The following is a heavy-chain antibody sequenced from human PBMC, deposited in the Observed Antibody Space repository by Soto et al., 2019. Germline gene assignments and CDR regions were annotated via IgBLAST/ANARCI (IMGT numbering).Heavy chain of an antibody. Sequence: EVQLLESGGGLVQPGGSLRLSCAASGFTFSSYAMSWVHQAPGKGLEWVSAISGSGGSTYYADSVKGRFTISRDNSKNTLYLQMNSLRAEDTAVYYCAKIGVVSAPAPRYYFDYWGQGTLVTVSS. D-gene: IGHD2-21*01. CDR3: AKIGVVSAPAPRYYFDY. CDR2: ISGSGGST. CDR1: GFTFSSYA. J-gene: IGHJ4*02. V-gene: IGHV3-23*01.